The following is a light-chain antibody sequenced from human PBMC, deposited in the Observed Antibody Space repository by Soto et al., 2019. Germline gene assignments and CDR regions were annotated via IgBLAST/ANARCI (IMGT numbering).Light chain of an antibody. J-gene: IGKJ3*01. CDR1: QGISNY. Sequence: VIWMTQSPSLLSASTGDRVTISCRMSQGISNYLAWYQQKPGKAPKLLIYDASNLETGVPSRFSGSGSGTDFTFTISSLQPEDIATYYCQQYDNLPLTFGPGTKVDIK. CDR3: QQYDNLPLT. V-gene: IGKV1D-8*03. CDR2: DAS.